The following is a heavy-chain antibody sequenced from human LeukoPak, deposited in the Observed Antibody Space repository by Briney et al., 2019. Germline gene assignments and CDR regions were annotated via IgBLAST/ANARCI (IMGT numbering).Heavy chain of an antibody. J-gene: IGHJ4*02. CDR2: ISGSGGST. D-gene: IGHD5-24*01. CDR1: GFTFSNYV. Sequence: GGSLRLSCAASGFTFSNYVLGWVRQAPGKGLQWVSAISGSGGSTYYADSVKGRFSIARDNSGNTLYLQMNSLRAEDTAIYYCKMGDGSPPLGQWGQGTLVTVSS. CDR3: KMGDGSPPLGQ. V-gene: IGHV3-23*01.